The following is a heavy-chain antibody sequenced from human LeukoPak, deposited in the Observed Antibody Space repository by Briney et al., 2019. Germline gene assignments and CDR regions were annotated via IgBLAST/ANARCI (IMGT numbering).Heavy chain of an antibody. CDR3: AREFGVAGYDY. CDR2: IFYSVNT. J-gene: IGHJ4*02. Sequence: KTSQTLSLTCTVSADSISSYYRNWIRQPPGKGLEWIEYIFYSVNTNYNPSLKSRATISVDTSKNQFSLKLSSVTAADTAVYYCAREFGVAGYDYWGQGTLVTVSS. V-gene: IGHV4-59*01. CDR1: ADSISSYY. D-gene: IGHD6-19*01.